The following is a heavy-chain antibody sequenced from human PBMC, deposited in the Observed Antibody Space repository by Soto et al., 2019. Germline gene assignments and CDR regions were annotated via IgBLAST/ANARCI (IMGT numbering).Heavy chain of an antibody. J-gene: IGHJ4*02. CDR2: ISYDGSNK. V-gene: IGHV3-30*18. CDR3: AKHSAYDYGDYVLVVPGDY. D-gene: IGHD4-17*01. Sequence: QVQLVESGGGVVQPGRSLRLSCAASGFTFSSYGMHWVRQAPGKGLEWVAVISYDGSNKYYADSVKGRFTISRDNSKNTLYLQMNSLRAEDTAVYYCAKHSAYDYGDYVLVVPGDYWGQGTLVTVSS. CDR1: GFTFSSYG.